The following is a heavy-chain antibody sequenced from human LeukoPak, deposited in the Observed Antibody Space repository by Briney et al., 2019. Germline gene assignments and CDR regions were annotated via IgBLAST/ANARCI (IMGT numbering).Heavy chain of an antibody. CDR3: AREDSSGYDY. J-gene: IGHJ4*02. V-gene: IGHV1-2*02. Sequence: ASVKVSCKASGYTFTGYYMHRVRQAPGQGLEWMGWINPNSGGTNYAQNFQGRVTMTRDTSISTAYMEVSKLRSDDTAVYYCAREDSSGYDYWGQGTLVTVSS. CDR1: GYTFTGYY. CDR2: INPNSGGT. D-gene: IGHD3-22*01.